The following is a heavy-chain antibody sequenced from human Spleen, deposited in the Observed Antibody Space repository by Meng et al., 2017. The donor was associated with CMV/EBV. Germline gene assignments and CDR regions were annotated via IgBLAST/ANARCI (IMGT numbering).Heavy chain of an antibody. CDR2: INSDGSST. CDR1: GFTFSSYW. Sequence: GESLKISCAASGFTFSSYWMHWVRQAPGKGLVWVSRINSDGSSTSYADSVKGRFTISRDNAKNTLYLQMNSLRAEDTAVYYRARVGNGDYSYYYYGMDVWGQGTTVTVSS. J-gene: IGHJ6*02. V-gene: IGHV3-74*01. D-gene: IGHD4-17*01. CDR3: ARVGNGDYSYYYYGMDV.